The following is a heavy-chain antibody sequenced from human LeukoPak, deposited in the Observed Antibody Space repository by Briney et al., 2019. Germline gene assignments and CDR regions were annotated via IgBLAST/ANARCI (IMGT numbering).Heavy chain of an antibody. CDR1: GFTFSTYS. D-gene: IGHD4-17*01. CDR3: ARSGDYGGYVGSTDAFDF. Sequence: GGSLRLSCAASGFTFSTYSMNWVRRAPGMGLEWVSSISSSTAYIHYADSMKGRFTVSRDNAKNSLYLQMDSLRAEDTAVYYCARSGDYGGYVGSTDAFDFWGQGTMVTVSS. V-gene: IGHV3-21*06. CDR2: ISSSTAYI. J-gene: IGHJ3*01.